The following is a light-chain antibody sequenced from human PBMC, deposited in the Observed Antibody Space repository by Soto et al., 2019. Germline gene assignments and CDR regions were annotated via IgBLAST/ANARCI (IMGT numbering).Light chain of an antibody. CDR3: LLYYGGAHLV. CDR1: TGAVTSGNY. Sequence: QAVVTQEPSLTVSPGGTVTLTCASSTGAVTSGNYASWFQQKPGQAPRTLIYTTNNKHSWTPARFSGSLRGDKAALTLSGAQPEDEAEYYCLLYYGGAHLVFGGGTKLTVL. V-gene: IGLV7-43*01. J-gene: IGLJ3*02. CDR2: TTN.